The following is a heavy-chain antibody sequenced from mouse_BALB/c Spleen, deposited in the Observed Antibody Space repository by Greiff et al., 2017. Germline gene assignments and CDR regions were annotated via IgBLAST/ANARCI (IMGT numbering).Heavy chain of an antibody. D-gene: IGHD2-14*01. CDR1: GFTFTDYY. V-gene: IGHV7-3*02. CDR2: IRNKANGYTT. J-gene: IGHJ2*01. Sequence: EVQGVESGGGLVQPGGSLRLSCATSGFTFTDYYMSWVRQPPGKALEWLGFIRNKANGYTTEYSASVKGRFTISRDNSQSILYLQMNTLRAEDSATYYCARGVRRLDYWGQGTTLTVSS. CDR3: ARGVRRLDY.